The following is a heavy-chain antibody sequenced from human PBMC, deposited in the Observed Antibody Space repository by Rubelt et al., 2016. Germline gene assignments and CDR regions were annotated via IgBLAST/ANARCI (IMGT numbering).Heavy chain of an antibody. CDR1: GYTFTSYG. CDR2: ISAYNGNT. V-gene: IGHV1-18*01. J-gene: IGHJ4*02. CDR3: ARDLPPFRRYNWNFPLDY. D-gene: IGHD1-7*01. Sequence: QVQLVQSGAEVKKPGASVKVSCKASGYTFTSYGISWVRQAPGQGLEWMGWISAYNGNTNYAQKLQGRVTMTTDTSMRTAYMELRMLRADDRAVYYCARDLPPFRRYNWNFPLDYWGQGTLVTVSS.